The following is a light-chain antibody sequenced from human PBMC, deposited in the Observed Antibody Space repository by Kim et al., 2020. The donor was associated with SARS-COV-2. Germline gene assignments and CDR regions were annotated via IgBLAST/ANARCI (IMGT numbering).Light chain of an antibody. CDR1: QSIGDS. V-gene: IGKV6D-21*02. CDR3: HQSNTLPRT. CDR2: YAS. Sequence: VTPKEKTTITCRASQSIGDSIHWYQQKPDQSPKLLIKYASQSVSGVPSRFSGSGSGTDFTLTINGLEAGDAAAYYCHQSNTLPRTFGQGTKVDIK. J-gene: IGKJ1*01.